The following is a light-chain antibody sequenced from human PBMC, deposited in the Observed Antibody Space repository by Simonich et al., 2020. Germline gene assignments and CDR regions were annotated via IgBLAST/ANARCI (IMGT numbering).Light chain of an antibody. CDR1: QSLLHSDGKTY. CDR2: EGS. CDR3: MQSIQLPPRYT. J-gene: IGKJ2*01. Sequence: DIVMTQTPLSLSVTPGQPASISCKSSQSLLHSDGKTYLYWYPQKPGQSPQILIYEGSNRFSGVPDRISGSGSGTDFTLKISRVEAEDVGVYYCMQSIQLPPRYTFGQGTKLEIK. V-gene: IGKV2D-29*02.